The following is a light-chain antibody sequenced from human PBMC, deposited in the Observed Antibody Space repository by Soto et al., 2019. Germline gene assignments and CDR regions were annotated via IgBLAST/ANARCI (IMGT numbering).Light chain of an antibody. CDR3: QQYYSTPYT. Sequence: DIVMTQSPDSLAVSLCERATFNCKSSQSVLYSSNNKNYLAWFQQKPGQPPKPLIYWASTRESGVPDRFSGSGSGTDFTLTISSLHAEDVAVYYCQQYYSTPYTFGQGTRLEIK. CDR1: QSVLYSSNNKNY. J-gene: IGKJ5*01. CDR2: WAS. V-gene: IGKV4-1*01.